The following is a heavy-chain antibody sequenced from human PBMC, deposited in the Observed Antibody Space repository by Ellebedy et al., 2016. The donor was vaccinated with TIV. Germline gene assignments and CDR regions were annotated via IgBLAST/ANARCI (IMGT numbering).Heavy chain of an antibody. CDR3: ARETQGWALDY. CDR1: GFTFSSYS. J-gene: IGHJ4*02. Sequence: GGSLRLXXAASGFTFSSYSMNWVRQAPGKGLEWVSFISSGSSYIHYADSVKGRFTISRDNAKNSLYLQMNSLRAEDTAVYYCARETQGWALDYWGQGTLVTVSS. V-gene: IGHV3-21*01. CDR2: ISSGSSYI. D-gene: IGHD1-26*01.